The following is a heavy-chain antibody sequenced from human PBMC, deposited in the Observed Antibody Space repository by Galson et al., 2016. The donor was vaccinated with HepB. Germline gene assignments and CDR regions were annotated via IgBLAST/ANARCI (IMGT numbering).Heavy chain of an antibody. J-gene: IGHJ4*02. D-gene: IGHD6-19*01. Sequence: SETLSLTCAVSGASVSSSIWWSWFRQPPGKGLEWIGEIHHSGSTNYNPSLMSRVTMSVDKSKNQISLNLSSVTAADTAVYYCARDLPYSSPWYRYSSEWGQGTLVTVSS. CDR2: IHHSGST. V-gene: IGHV4-4*02. CDR3: ARDLPYSSPWYRYSSE. CDR1: GASVSSSIW.